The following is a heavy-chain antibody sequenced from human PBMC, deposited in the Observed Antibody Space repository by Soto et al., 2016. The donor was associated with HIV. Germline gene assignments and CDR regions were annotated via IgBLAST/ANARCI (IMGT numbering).Heavy chain of an antibody. CDR2: IYSGGNT. D-gene: IGHD3-22*01. CDR3: ARDRPGYSDRSGSSVRVGYFEN. J-gene: IGHJ4*02. V-gene: IGHV3-66*01. CDR1: GFTVSSSY. Sequence: EVQLVESGGGLVQPGGSLRLSCAASGFTVSSSYMSWVRQTPGKGLEWVSVIYSGGNTYYANSVKGRFTISRDNSNNTLYLQMNSLRAEDTAVYYCARDRPGYSDRSGSSVRVGYFENWGQGNLVTVSS.